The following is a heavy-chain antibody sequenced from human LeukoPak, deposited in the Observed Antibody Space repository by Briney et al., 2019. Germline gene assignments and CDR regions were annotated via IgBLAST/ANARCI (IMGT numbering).Heavy chain of an antibody. V-gene: IGHV3-21*01. J-gene: IGHJ4*02. CDR2: ISSSSSYI. D-gene: IGHD1-26*01. Sequence: GGSLRLSCAASGFTFNNYSMNWVRQAPGKGLEWVSSISSSSSYIYYADSVKGRFTISRDNAKNSLYLQMNSLRAEDTAVYYCARVGSGSYPRHWGQGTLVTVSS. CDR1: GFTFNNYS. CDR3: ARVGSGSYPRH.